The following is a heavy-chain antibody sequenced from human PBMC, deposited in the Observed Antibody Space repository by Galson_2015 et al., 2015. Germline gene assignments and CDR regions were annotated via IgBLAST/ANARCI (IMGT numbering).Heavy chain of an antibody. CDR3: SRSKANSYGFRYYYGMDV. CDR1: GFTFSNFA. CDR2: ISGSGGTI. V-gene: IGHV3-23*01. J-gene: IGHJ6*02. Sequence: SLRLSCAVSGFTFSNFAMSWVRQAPGKGLEWVSVISGSGGTIYYADSVKGRFTISRDNSKNTLYLQMKSLRAEDTAVYYCSRSKANSYGFRYYYGMDVWGQGTTVTVSS. D-gene: IGHD5-18*01.